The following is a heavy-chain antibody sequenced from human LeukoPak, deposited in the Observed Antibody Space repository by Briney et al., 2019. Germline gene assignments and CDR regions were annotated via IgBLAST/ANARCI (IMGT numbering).Heavy chain of an antibody. CDR3: ARDGPVAGTNDY. Sequence: ASVKVSCKASGYTFTGYYMHWVRHAPGQGLELMGWINPNSGGTNYAQKFQGRVTMTRDTSISTAYMELSRLRSDDTAVYYCARDGPVAGTNDYWGQGTLVTVSS. J-gene: IGHJ4*02. D-gene: IGHD6-19*01. CDR2: INPNSGGT. CDR1: GYTFTGYY. V-gene: IGHV1-2*02.